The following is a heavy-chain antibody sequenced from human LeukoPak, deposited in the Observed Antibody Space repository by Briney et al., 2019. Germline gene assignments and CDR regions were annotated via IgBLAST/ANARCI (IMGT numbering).Heavy chain of an antibody. D-gene: IGHD1-26*01. Sequence: SVKVSCKASGGTFSSYGISWVRQAPGQGLEWMGGIIPIFGTANYAQKFQGRVTITTDESTSTAYMELSSLRSEDTAVYYCARDGAGNDAFDIWGQGTMVTVSS. CDR3: ARDGAGNDAFDI. V-gene: IGHV1-69*05. J-gene: IGHJ3*02. CDR1: GGTFSSYG. CDR2: IIPIFGTA.